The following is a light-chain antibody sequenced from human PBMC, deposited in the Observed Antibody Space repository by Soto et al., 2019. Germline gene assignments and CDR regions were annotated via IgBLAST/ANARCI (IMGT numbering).Light chain of an antibody. CDR1: SSDVGGYNY. CDR2: EVS. CDR3: SSYTSSSSTLVV. J-gene: IGLJ2*01. V-gene: IGLV2-14*01. Sequence: QSALTQPASVSGSPGQSITISCTGTSSDVGGYNYVSWYQQHPGKAPKLMIYEVSNRPSGVSNRFSGSKSGNTASLTISGLQAEDEADYYCSSYTSSSSTLVVFGGGTNLTVL.